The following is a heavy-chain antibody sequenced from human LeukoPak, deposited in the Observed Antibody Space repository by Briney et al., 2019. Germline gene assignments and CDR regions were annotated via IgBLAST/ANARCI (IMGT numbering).Heavy chain of an antibody. CDR2: IFYSGST. Sequence: PSQTLSLTCTVSSGSISSYYWSWIPHPPGKGLWRIGYIFYSGSTTYNPSLKSRVTMSVDTSKNQFSLKLSPVTAADTAVYYCAREGVGATPFDYWGQGTLVTVSS. CDR3: AREGVGATPFDY. J-gene: IGHJ4*02. CDR1: SGSISSYY. D-gene: IGHD1-26*01. V-gene: IGHV4-59*01.